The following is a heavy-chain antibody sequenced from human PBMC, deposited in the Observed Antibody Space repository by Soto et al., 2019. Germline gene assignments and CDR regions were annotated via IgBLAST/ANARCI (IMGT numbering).Heavy chain of an antibody. CDR1: GYTFSTYG. D-gene: IGHD3-16*01. CDR2: INGYNGNT. J-gene: IGHJ6*02. V-gene: IGHV1-18*01. CDR3: ARMGDVPYYYYGMDV. Sequence: QVQLVQSGAEVKKPGASVKVSCKASGYTFSTYGISWVRQAPGQGLAWMGWINGYNGNTNYAPKLPGRITMTTDTSTTTASMELRSLRSDDTAVYYCARMGDVPYYYYGMDVWGQGTTVTVSS.